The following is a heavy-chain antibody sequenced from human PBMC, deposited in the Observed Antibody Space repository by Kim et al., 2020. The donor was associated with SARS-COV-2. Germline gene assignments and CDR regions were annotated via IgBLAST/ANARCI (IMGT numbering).Heavy chain of an antibody. V-gene: IGHV3-23*01. CDR3: AKEYYYDSSGYYYGIDY. J-gene: IGHJ4*02. Sequence: GGSLRLSCAASGFTFSSYAMSWVRQAPGKGLEWVSAISGSGGSTYYADSVKGRFTISRDNSKNTLYLQMNSLRAEDTAVYYCAKEYYYDSSGYYYGIDYWGQGTLVTVSS. CDR1: GFTFSSYA. D-gene: IGHD3-22*01. CDR2: ISGSGGST.